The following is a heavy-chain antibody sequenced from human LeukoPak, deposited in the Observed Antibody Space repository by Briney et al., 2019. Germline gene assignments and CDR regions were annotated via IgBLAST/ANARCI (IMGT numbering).Heavy chain of an antibody. J-gene: IGHJ4*02. Sequence: PSETLSLTCTVSGGSISSSSYYWGWIRQPPGKGLEWIGSIYYSGSTYYNPSLKSRVTISVDTSKNQFSLKLSSVTAADTAVYYCARAVRYYYGSGSYDYWGQGTLVTVSS. V-gene: IGHV4-39*07. CDR3: ARAVRYYYGSGSYDY. D-gene: IGHD3-10*01. CDR2: IYYSGST. CDR1: GGSISSSSYY.